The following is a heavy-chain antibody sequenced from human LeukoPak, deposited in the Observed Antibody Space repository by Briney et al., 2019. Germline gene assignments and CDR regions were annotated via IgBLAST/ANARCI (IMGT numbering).Heavy chain of an antibody. J-gene: IGHJ5*02. CDR2: INHSGST. CDR1: GGSFSGYF. CDR3: ARVSEYGDYDWFDP. D-gene: IGHD4-17*01. V-gene: IGHV4-34*01. Sequence: SETLSLTCAFYGGSFSGYFWNWIRQSPRPPGKGLEWIGEINHSGSTNYNPSLKSRVTISVDTSKNQFSLKLSSVTAADTAVYYCARVSEYGDYDWFDPWGQGTLVTVSS.